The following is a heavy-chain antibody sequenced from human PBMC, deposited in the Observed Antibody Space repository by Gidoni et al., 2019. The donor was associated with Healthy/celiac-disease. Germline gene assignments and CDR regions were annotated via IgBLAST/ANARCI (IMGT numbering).Heavy chain of an antibody. D-gene: IGHD5-12*01. J-gene: IGHJ6*03. CDR2: IIPIFGTA. CDR1: GGTFSSYA. V-gene: IGHV1-69*01. CDR3: ARGVATIARKSFSANGYYYYYMDV. Sequence: QVQLVQSGAEVKKPGSSVKVSCKASGGTFSSYAISWLRQAPGQGLEWMGGIIPIFGTANYGQKFQGRVTITADESTSTAYMELSSLRSEDTAVYYCARGVATIARKSFSANGYYYYYMDVWGKGTTVTVSS.